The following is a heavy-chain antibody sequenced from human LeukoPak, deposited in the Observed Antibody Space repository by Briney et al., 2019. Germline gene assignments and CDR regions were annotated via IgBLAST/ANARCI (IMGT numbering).Heavy chain of an antibody. CDR3: ARGATMVRGAQSLDY. Sequence: PSETLSLTCTVSGASVSSYYWGWIRQPPGKGLEWIGSIYYTGSTYYNPSLKSRLTISVDTSKNQFSLKLSSVTAADTAVYYCARGATMVRGAQSLDYWGQGTLVTVSS. D-gene: IGHD3-10*01. J-gene: IGHJ4*02. CDR1: GASVSSYY. V-gene: IGHV4-39*07. CDR2: IYYTGST.